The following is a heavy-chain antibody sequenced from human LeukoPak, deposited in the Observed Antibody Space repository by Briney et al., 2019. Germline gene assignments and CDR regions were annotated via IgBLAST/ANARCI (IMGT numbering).Heavy chain of an antibody. CDR3: ARGGLNYFGY. J-gene: IGHJ4*02. D-gene: IGHD3-16*01. Sequence: GESLKISCKGSGYNFITYWIGWVRQMPGKGLEWMGIIYPGDSETRYSPPFQGQVTISTDKSISTAYLQWSSLKASDTAMYYCARGGLNYFGYWGQGTLVTVSS. V-gene: IGHV5-51*01. CDR2: IYPGDSET. CDR1: GYNFITYW.